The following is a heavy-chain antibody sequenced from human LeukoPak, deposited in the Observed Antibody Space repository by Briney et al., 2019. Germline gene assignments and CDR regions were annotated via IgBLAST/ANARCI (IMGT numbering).Heavy chain of an antibody. Sequence: SVKVSCKASGGTFSSYAISWVRQAPGQGLEWMGGIIPIFGTANYAQKFQGRVTITADESTSTAYMELSSLRSEDTAVYYCARDNYYDSSGYGGGAEYFQHWGQGTLVTVSS. CDR2: IIPIFGTA. V-gene: IGHV1-69*13. J-gene: IGHJ1*01. CDR3: ARDNYYDSSGYGGGAEYFQH. D-gene: IGHD3-22*01. CDR1: GGTFSSYA.